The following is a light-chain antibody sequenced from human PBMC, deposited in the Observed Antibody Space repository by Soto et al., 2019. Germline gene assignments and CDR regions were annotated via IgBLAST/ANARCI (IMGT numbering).Light chain of an antibody. CDR2: GSY. Sequence: QAVVTQPPSASGTPGQSVTISCSGSSSNIGRNAVNWYQQLPGTAPKLLIYGSYQRPSGVPDRFSGSKSGTSGSLAIRGLQSEDEATYHCAVWDDSLNAVVFGGGTKLTVL. V-gene: IGLV1-44*01. CDR3: AVWDDSLNAVV. J-gene: IGLJ2*01. CDR1: SSNIGRNA.